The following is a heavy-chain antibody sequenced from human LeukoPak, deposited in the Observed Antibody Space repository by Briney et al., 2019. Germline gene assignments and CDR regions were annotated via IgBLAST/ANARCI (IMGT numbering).Heavy chain of an antibody. J-gene: IGHJ5*02. CDR3: ARGTIAASDP. Sequence: DPSETLSLTCTVSGGSISSYYRSWIRQPPGKGPEWIGYIYYSGSTNYNPSLKSRVTISVDTSKNQFSLKLSSVTAADTAVYYCARGTIAASDPWGQGTLVTVSS. V-gene: IGHV4-59*01. CDR2: IYYSGST. D-gene: IGHD6-13*01. CDR1: GGSISSYY.